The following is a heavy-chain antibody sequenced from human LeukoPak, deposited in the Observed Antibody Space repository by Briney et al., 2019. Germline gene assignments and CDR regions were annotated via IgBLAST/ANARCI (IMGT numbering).Heavy chain of an antibody. CDR1: GGSISSGSYY. Sequence: SETLSLTCTVSGGSISSGSYYWSWIRQPAGKGLEWIGRIYTSGSTNYNPSLKSRVTISVDTSKNQFSLKLSSVTAADTAVYYCARVRRNYVDYWGQGTLVTVSS. CDR3: ARVRRNYVDY. J-gene: IGHJ4*02. V-gene: IGHV4-61*02. CDR2: IYTSGST.